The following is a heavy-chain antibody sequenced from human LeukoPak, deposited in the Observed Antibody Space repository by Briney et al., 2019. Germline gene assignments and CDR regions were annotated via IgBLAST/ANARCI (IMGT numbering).Heavy chain of an antibody. CDR3: ARGSIAAAGTRGGFDY. Sequence: GGSLRLSCAASGFTFSSYSMNWVRQAPGKGLEWVSYISSSSSTIYYADSVKGRFTISRDNAKNSLCLQMNSLRAEDTAVYYCARGSIAAAGTRGGFDYWGQGTLVTVSS. V-gene: IGHV3-48*01. CDR2: ISSSSSTI. J-gene: IGHJ4*02. D-gene: IGHD6-13*01. CDR1: GFTFSSYS.